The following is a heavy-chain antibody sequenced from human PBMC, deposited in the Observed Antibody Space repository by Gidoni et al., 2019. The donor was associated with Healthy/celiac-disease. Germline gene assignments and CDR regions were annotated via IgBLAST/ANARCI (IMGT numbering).Heavy chain of an antibody. CDR2: IIPSCGIA. V-gene: IGHV1-69*12. J-gene: IGHJ5*02. CDR3: ATTTWVTACCNNWFDP. CDR1: GGTFSSYA. D-gene: IGHD2-21*02. Sequence: QVQLEQSGAEGKKPGSSVTVSCKASGGTFSSYAISWVGQAPGQGLEWMGGIIPSCGIANYAQKFKGIVTMNADQSTSTAYMELSSRRSEDTAVYYCATTTWVTACCNNWFDPWGQGTLVTVSS.